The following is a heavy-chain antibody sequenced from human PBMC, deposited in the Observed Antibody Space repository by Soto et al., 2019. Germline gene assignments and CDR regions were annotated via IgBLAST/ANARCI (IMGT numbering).Heavy chain of an antibody. CDR1: GGSISSYY. J-gene: IGHJ4*02. Sequence: QVQLQESGPGLVKPSETLSLTCTVSGGSISSYYWSWIRQPPGKGLEWIGYIFYSGTTYYNPSLKSLVTISVDTSKNQFSLKLSSVTAADTAVYYCARHTTVTEYYFDYWGQGTLVTVSS. CDR2: IFYSGTT. CDR3: ARHTTVTEYYFDY. D-gene: IGHD4-17*01. V-gene: IGHV4-59*08.